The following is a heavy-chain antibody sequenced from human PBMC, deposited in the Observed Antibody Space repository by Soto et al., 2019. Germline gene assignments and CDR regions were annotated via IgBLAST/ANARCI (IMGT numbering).Heavy chain of an antibody. Sequence: EVQLVESGGGLVKPGGSLRLSCAASGFTFSSYSMNWVRQAPGKGLEWVSSISSSSSYIYYADSVKGRFTISTDNAKNSLDLQMNSLRAEDTAVYYCAREGRVAATDNRGQGTLVTVSS. J-gene: IGHJ4*02. CDR1: GFTFSSYS. D-gene: IGHD2-15*01. CDR3: AREGRVAATDN. V-gene: IGHV3-21*01. CDR2: ISSSSSYI.